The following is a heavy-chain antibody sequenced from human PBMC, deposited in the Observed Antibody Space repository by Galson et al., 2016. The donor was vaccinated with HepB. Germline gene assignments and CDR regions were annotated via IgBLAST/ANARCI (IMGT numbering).Heavy chain of an antibody. D-gene: IGHD7-27*01. J-gene: IGHJ4*02. CDR2: IRRKDHDGTT. V-gene: IGHV3-49*03. Sequence: SLRLSCAASGYTFDDYTMSWFRQAPGKGLEWVGFIRRKDHDGTTEYAASVKGRFTISRDDSKSIAYLQMNSLKIEDTAVYYCAWDPPNNWGLPRRFDYWGQGTLVTVSS. CDR3: AWDPPNNWGLPRRFDY. CDR1: GYTFDDYT.